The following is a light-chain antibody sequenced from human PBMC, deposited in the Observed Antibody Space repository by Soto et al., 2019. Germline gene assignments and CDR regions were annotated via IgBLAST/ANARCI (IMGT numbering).Light chain of an antibody. V-gene: IGKV1-9*01. CDR2: GAS. Sequence: DLQLTQSPSFLSASVGDRVTITCRASQGISRSVAWYQQKPGRAPNLVIYGASTLQVGVPARFSGSGSGTEFTLTVSSLQPEDFATYYCQQLSSYPYTFGQGTKLGIK. CDR1: QGISRS. CDR3: QQLSSYPYT. J-gene: IGKJ2*01.